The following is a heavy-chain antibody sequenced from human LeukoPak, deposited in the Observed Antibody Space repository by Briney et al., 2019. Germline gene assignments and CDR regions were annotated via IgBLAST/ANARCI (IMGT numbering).Heavy chain of an antibody. V-gene: IGHV4-34*01. J-gene: IGHJ4*02. CDR3: ARGSITMPAAPFDY. D-gene: IGHD3-10*01. Sequence: SETLSLTCAVYGGSFSGYYWTWIRQSPGEGLEWIGEINHRGSTNYNPPLKSRVTMSLDTFKTEFSLRLTAVTAADTAVYYCARGSITMPAAPFDYWGQGTLVTASS. CDR2: INHRGST. CDR1: GGSFSGYY.